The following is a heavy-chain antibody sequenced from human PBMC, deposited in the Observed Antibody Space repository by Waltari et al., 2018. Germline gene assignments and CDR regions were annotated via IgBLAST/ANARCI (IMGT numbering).Heavy chain of an antibody. J-gene: IGHJ4*02. CDR1: GGSISSYY. CDR2: IYYSGST. D-gene: IGHD4-17*01. Sequence: QVQLQESGPGLVKPSETLSLTCTVSGGSISSYYWSWIRQPPGKGLEWIGYIYYSGSTNHNPSLKSRVTISVDTSKNQFSLKLSSVTAADTAVYYCARELYGDYRFDYWGQGTLVTVSS. CDR3: ARELYGDYRFDY. V-gene: IGHV4-59*01.